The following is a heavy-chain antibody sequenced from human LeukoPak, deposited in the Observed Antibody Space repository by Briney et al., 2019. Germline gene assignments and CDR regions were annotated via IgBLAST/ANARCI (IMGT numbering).Heavy chain of an antibody. D-gene: IGHD3-9*01. CDR1: GGSISSYY. J-gene: IGHJ3*02. CDR2: IYYSGST. V-gene: IGHV4-59*01. Sequence: SETLSLTCTVSGGSISSYYWSWIRQPPGKGLEWIGYIYYSGSTNYNPSLKSRVTISVDTSKNRFSLKLSSVTAEDTAVYYCARQYYDILTGYYDAFDIWGQGTMVTVSS. CDR3: ARQYYDILTGYYDAFDI.